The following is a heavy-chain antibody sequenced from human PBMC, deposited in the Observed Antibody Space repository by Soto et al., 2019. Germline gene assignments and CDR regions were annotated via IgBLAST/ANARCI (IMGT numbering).Heavy chain of an antibody. J-gene: IGHJ3*02. CDR2: ISWNSGSI. CDR1: GFTFDDYA. D-gene: IGHD6-19*01. CDR3: AKDTFGYSSGWLI. V-gene: IGHV3-9*01. Sequence: GGSLRLSCAASGFTFDDYAMHWVRQAPGKGLEWVSGISWNSGSIGYADSVKGRFTISRDNAKNSLYLQMNSLRAEDTALYYCAKDTFGYSSGWLIWGQGTMVTVSS.